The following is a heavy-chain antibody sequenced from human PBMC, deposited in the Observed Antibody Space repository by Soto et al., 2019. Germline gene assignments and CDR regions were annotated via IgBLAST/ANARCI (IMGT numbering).Heavy chain of an antibody. V-gene: IGHV4-31*03. CDR2: IYYSGST. Sequence: PSDTLSLTCTVSGGSISSGGYYWSWIRHHPGKGLEWIGYIYYSGSTYYNPSLKSRVTISVDTSKNQFSLKLSSVTAADTAVYYCARDGSGSYYLPRYYGMDVWGQGTTVTVCS. D-gene: IGHD3-10*01. J-gene: IGHJ6*02. CDR1: GGSISSGGYY. CDR3: ARDGSGSYYLPRYYGMDV.